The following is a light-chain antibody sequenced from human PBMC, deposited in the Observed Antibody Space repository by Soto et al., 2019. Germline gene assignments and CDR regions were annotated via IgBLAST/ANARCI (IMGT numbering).Light chain of an antibody. CDR2: GAS. J-gene: IGKJ1*01. V-gene: IGKV3-15*01. Sequence: EIVMTQSPATLSVSPGERATLSCRASQSVSSNLAWYQQKPGQAPRLLIYGASTRATGIPARFSGSGSGTDLTLTISSLEPEDFAVYYCQQRSNWPRTFGQGTKVDLK. CDR1: QSVSSN. CDR3: QQRSNWPRT.